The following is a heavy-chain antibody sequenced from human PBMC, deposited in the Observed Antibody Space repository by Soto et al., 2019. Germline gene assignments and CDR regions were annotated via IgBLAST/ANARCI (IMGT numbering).Heavy chain of an antibody. D-gene: IGHD3-10*01. V-gene: IGHV3-30*18. Sequence: QVQLVESGGGVVQPGRSLRLSCAASGFTFSSYGMHWVRQAPGKGLEWVAVISYDGSNKYYADSVKGRFTISRDNSKYTLYLQMNRLRAEDTAVYYCAKEKYGSGSYYSRYYYYRMDVWGQGTTVTASS. CDR1: GFTFSSYG. CDR3: AKEKYGSGSYYSRYYYYRMDV. CDR2: ISYDGSNK. J-gene: IGHJ6*02.